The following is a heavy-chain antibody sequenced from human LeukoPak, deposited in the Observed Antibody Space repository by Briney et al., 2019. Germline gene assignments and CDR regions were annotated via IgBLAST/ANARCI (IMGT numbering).Heavy chain of an antibody. CDR3: ARGVGYCSGGSCYRPTTFDY. D-gene: IGHD2-15*01. Sequence: SETLSLTCAVYGGSFSGYYWSWIRQAPGKGLEWIGEINHSGSTNYNPSLKSRVTISVDTSKNQFSLKLSSVTAADTAVYYCARGVGYCSGGSCYRPTTFDYWGQGTLVTVSS. CDR2: INHSGST. J-gene: IGHJ4*02. V-gene: IGHV4-34*01. CDR1: GGSFSGYY.